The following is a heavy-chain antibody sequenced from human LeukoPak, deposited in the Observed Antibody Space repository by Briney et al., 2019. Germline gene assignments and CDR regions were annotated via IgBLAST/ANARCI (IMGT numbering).Heavy chain of an antibody. J-gene: IGHJ6*03. CDR1: GRSFSGYY. CDR2: INHSGST. D-gene: IGHD6-6*01. CDR3: ARGPRIAARRGGGYYYYYMDV. Sequence: SETLSLTCAVYGRSFSGYYWSWIRQPPGKGLDWIGEINHSGSTNYNPSLKSRVTISVDTSKNQFSLKLSSVTAADTAVYYCARGPRIAARRGGGYYYYYMDVWGKGTTVTVSS. V-gene: IGHV4-34*01.